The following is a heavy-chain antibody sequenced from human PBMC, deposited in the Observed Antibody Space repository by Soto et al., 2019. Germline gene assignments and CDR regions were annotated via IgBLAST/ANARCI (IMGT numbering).Heavy chain of an antibody. Sequence: SETLSLTCSIYSGSFSGYYWSWIRQPPGKGLEWIGEISQSGNTNYSPSLKSRVSISIDTSKKQFSLNLASVSAADTAVYYCARAPKVSGSFQTRPDFWGQGTVVTVSS. J-gene: IGHJ4*02. CDR2: ISQSGNT. CDR1: SGSFSGYY. D-gene: IGHD6-25*01. V-gene: IGHV4-34*01. CDR3: ARAPKVSGSFQTRPDF.